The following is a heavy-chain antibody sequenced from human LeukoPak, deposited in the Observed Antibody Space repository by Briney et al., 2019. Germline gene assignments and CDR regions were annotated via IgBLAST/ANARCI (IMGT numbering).Heavy chain of an antibody. V-gene: IGHV4-39*07. CDR2: IYYSGST. Sequence: PSETLSLTCTVSGGSVSSYSHYWAWIRQPPGKGLEWIGSIYYSGSTHYNPSLKRRVTILVDTSKNRFSLKLESVTAADTALYYCARNCTADNDVSRRDKWFDPWGHGTLVTVSS. CDR1: GGSVSSYSHY. D-gene: IGHD2-8*01. J-gene: IGHJ5*02. CDR3: ARNCTADNDVSRRDKWFDP.